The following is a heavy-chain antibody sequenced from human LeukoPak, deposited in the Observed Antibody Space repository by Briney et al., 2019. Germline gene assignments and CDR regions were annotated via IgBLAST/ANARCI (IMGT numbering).Heavy chain of an antibody. V-gene: IGHV4-38-2*02. D-gene: IGHD1-26*01. CDR2: IYHSGST. J-gene: IGHJ4*02. CDR3: ASGGVGARPD. CDR1: GYSISSGYY. Sequence: SETLSLTCTVSGYSISSGYYWGWIRQPPGKGLEWIGSIYHSGSTYYNPSLKSRVTISVDTSKKQFSLKLTSVTAADTAVYYCASGGVGARPDWGQGTLVIVSS.